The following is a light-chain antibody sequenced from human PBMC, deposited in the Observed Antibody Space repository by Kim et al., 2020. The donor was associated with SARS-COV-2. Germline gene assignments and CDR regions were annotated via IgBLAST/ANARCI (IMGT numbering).Light chain of an antibody. J-gene: IGLJ3*02. CDR1: TGTVSSSLY. V-gene: IGLV7-46*01. CDR3: MLSYSGARV. Sequence: PGGTVTLTCGSSTGTVSSSLYPYWFQQRHGQVPRTLIYDTSNKHSWTPARFSGSLLGGKAALTLSGAQPEDEAEYYCMLSYSGARVFGGGTQLTVL. CDR2: DTS.